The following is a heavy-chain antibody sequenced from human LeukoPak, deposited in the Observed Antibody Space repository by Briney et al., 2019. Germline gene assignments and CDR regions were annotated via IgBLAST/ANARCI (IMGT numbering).Heavy chain of an antibody. CDR2: INHSGST. CDR3: ARGGNSGSCPT. CDR1: GGSFSGYY. Sequence: ETLSLTCAVYGGSFSGYYWSWIRQPPGKGLEWIGEINHSGSTNYNPSLKSRVTISVDTSKNQFSLKLSSVTAADTAVYYCARGGNSGSCPTWGQGTLVAVSS. D-gene: IGHD1-26*01. V-gene: IGHV4-34*01. J-gene: IGHJ5*02.